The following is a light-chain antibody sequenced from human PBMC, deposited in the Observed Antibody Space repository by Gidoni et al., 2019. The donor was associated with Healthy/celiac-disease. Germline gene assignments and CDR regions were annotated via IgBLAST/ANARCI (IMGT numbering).Light chain of an antibody. CDR1: QSISSW. Sequence: DIQMTQAPSTLSASVGDRVTITCRASQSISSWLAWYQQKPGKAPKLLIYKASSLESGVPSRFSGSGSGTEFTLTIRSLQPDHFATYYCQQYNSYPLTFGGGTKVEIK. J-gene: IGKJ4*01. V-gene: IGKV1-5*03. CDR2: KAS. CDR3: QQYNSYPLT.